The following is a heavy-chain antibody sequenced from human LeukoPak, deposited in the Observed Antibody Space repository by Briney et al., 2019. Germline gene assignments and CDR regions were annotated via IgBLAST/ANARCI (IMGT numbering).Heavy chain of an antibody. J-gene: IGHJ4*02. D-gene: IGHD3-22*01. CDR3: ARGGLDSSGCFSFGH. V-gene: IGHV4-4*07. CDR2: INSSGYS. CDR1: GGSISNYY. Sequence: SETLSLTCTVSGGSISNYYWSWIRQPARTGLEWIGRINSSGYSNYNPSLKSRVTMSVDTSKNQFSLKLSSVTAADTAVYYCARGGLDSSGCFSFGHWGQGTLVTVSS.